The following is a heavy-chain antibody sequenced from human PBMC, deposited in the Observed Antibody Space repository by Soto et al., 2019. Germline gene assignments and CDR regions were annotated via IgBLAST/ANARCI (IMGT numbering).Heavy chain of an antibody. Sequence: EVQLVESGGGLVQPGRSLRLSCAVSGFTFDDYAMHWVRQAPGKGLEWVSGISWDSVSIGYADSVKGRFTISRDNAKNSLYLQMKSLRAEDTALYYCAKDHYGSATYGMDVWGQGTTVTVSS. CDR2: ISWDSVSI. CDR3: AKDHYGSATYGMDV. CDR1: GFTFDDYA. J-gene: IGHJ6*02. D-gene: IGHD3-10*01. V-gene: IGHV3-9*01.